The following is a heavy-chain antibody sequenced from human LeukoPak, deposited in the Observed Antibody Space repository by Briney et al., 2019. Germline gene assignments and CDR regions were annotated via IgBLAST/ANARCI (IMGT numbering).Heavy chain of an antibody. CDR3: GRRTYYDTLTGYTYWYFDF. D-gene: IGHD3-9*01. J-gene: IGHJ2*01. Sequence: SETLSLTCTVSGGSISSYYWSWIRQPPGKRLEWIGYTSYSGSTDYNPSLKSRVTMSVDTSKNQFSLKLSSVTAADTAVYYCGRRTYYDTLTGYTYWYFDFWGRGTLVTVSS. CDR1: GGSISSYY. V-gene: IGHV4-59*01. CDR2: TSYSGST.